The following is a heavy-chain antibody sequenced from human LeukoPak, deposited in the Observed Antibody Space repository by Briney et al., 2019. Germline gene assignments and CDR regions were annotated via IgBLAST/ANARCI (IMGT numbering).Heavy chain of an antibody. D-gene: IGHD1-1*01. CDR1: GFTVSSNY. Sequence: PGGSLRLSCAASGFTVSSNYMSWVRQAPGKGLQWVSSINASGGSTYYADSVKGRFTSSRDNDKNALLLQMNSLRAEDTAVYYCAKDRTGTTGADWFDPWGQGTLVTVSS. CDR2: INASGGST. V-gene: IGHV3-23*01. J-gene: IGHJ5*02. CDR3: AKDRTGTTGADWFDP.